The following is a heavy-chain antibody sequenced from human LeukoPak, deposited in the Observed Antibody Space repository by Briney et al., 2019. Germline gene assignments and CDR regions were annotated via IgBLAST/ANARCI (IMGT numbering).Heavy chain of an antibody. J-gene: IGHJ4*02. CDR3: AREMGGVWYDSSGYYDY. CDR1: GFTFSSYW. Sequence: RGSLRLSCAASGFTFSSYWMSWVRQAPGKGLEWVANIKQDGSEKYYVDSVKGRFTISRDNAKNSLYLQMNSLRAEDTAVYYCAREMGGVWYDSSGYYDYWGQGTLVTVSS. D-gene: IGHD3-22*01. V-gene: IGHV3-7*01. CDR2: IKQDGSEK.